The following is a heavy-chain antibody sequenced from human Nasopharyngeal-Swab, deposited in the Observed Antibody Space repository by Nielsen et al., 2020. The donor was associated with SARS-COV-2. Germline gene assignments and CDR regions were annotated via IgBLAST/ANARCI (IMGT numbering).Heavy chain of an antibody. CDR2: INPSGGST. D-gene: IGHD6-13*01. CDR1: GYTFTSYY. Sequence: ASVKVSCKAPGYTFTSYYMHWVRQAPGQGLEWMGIINPSGGSTSYAQKFQGRVTMTRDTSTSTVYMELSSLRSEDTAVYYCARDRYLIPSAAGKDYWGQGTLVTVSS. J-gene: IGHJ4*02. V-gene: IGHV1-46*01. CDR3: ARDRYLIPSAAGKDY.